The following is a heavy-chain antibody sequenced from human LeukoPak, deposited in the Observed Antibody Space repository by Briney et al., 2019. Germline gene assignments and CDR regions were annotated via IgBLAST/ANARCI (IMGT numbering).Heavy chain of an antibody. V-gene: IGHV3-21*01. Sequence: GGSLRLSCAASGFKFSNHAMDWVRQAPGKGLEWVSSISSSSSYIYYADSVKGRFTISRDNAKNSLYLQMNSLRAEDTAVYYCARVTGEYYYGMDVWGQGTTVTVSS. CDR2: ISSSSSYI. CDR3: ARVTGEYYYGMDV. CDR1: GFKFSNHA. J-gene: IGHJ6*02. D-gene: IGHD7-27*01.